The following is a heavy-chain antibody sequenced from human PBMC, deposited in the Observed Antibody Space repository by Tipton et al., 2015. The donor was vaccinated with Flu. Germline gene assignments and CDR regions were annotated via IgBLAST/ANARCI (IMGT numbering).Heavy chain of an antibody. CDR1: GFTFSRYA. D-gene: IGHD2-15*01. J-gene: IGHJ4*02. V-gene: IGHV3-7*01. CDR3: ARDGGSNALDY. Sequence: SLRLSCAASGFTFSRYAMTWVRQAPGKGLEWVANIKQDGSEKYYVDSVKGRFTISRDNAKNSLYLQMNSLRAEDTAVYYCARDGGSNALDYWGQGTLVTVSS. CDR2: IKQDGSEK.